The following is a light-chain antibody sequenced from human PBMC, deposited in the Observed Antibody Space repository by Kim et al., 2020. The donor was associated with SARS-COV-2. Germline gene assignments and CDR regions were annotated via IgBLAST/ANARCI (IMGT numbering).Light chain of an antibody. Sequence: QSALTQPASASGSPGQSIPISCTGSSSDVGNYNLVSWYQQHPGKAPKLMIYGVNKRPAGVSNRFSGSKSGNTTSLTISGLQVEDEADYYCCSYAGIWVFGGGTQLTVL. CDR3: CSYAGIWV. CDR1: SSDVGNYNL. CDR2: GVN. V-gene: IGLV2-23*02. J-gene: IGLJ3*02.